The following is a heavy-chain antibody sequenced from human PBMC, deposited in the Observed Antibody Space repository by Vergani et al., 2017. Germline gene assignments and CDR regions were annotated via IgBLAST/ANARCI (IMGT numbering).Heavy chain of an antibody. D-gene: IGHD1-26*01. CDR2: IRYDGSNP. CDR1: GFTFTSYA. Sequence: VHLLESGGGLVQPGGSLRLSCAASGFTFTSYAMSWVRQAPGKGLAWVAFIRYDGSNPQYIDSVKGRFTISRDNSKDTLFLQMNGLRPEDTGTYFCAKKGGSLYYYGVDVWGQGTTITVSS. J-gene: IGHJ6*02. V-gene: IGHV3-30*02. CDR3: AKKGGSLYYYGVDV.